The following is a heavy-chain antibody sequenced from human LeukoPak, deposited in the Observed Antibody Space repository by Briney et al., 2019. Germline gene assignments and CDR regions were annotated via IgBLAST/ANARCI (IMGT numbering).Heavy chain of an antibody. J-gene: IGHJ4*02. CDR3: AKDGTPTYYYDSSGPPVDY. Sequence: GGSLRLSCAASGFTFSSYAMSWVRQAPGKGLEWVSAISGSGGSTYYADSVKGLFTISRDNSKNTLYLQMNSLRAEDTAVYYCAKDGTPTYYYDSSGPPVDYWGQGTLVTVSS. CDR2: ISGSGGST. CDR1: GFTFSSYA. V-gene: IGHV3-23*01. D-gene: IGHD3-22*01.